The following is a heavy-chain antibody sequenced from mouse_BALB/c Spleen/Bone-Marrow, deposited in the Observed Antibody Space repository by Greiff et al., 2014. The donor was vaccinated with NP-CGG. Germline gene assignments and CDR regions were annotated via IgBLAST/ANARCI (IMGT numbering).Heavy chain of an antibody. D-gene: IGHD1-1*01. Sequence: VQLKQSGPELVKPGASVKISCKASGYSFTGYYMHWVKQSHVKSLEWIGRINPNNGATSYNQSFKDKASLTVDKSSSTAYMELHSLTSEDSAVYYCARYYYGSSNLDYWGQGTIFTVSS. V-gene: IGHV1-26*01. CDR1: GYSFTGYY. J-gene: IGHJ2*01. CDR2: INPNNGAT. CDR3: ARYYYGSSNLDY.